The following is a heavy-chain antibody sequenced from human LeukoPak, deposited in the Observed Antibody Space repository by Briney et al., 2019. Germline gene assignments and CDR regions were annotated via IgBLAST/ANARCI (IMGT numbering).Heavy chain of an antibody. CDR3: EPSLSSGRQPAE. Sequence: ASVKVSCKASGYTFTSYGISWVRQAPGQGLEWMGWISAYNGNTNYAQKLQGRVTMTTDTSTSTAYMELRSLRSDDTAVYYCEPSLSSGRQPAEWGQGTLVTVSS. D-gene: IGHD6-19*01. CDR1: GYTFTSYG. V-gene: IGHV1-18*01. CDR2: ISAYNGNT. J-gene: IGHJ4*02.